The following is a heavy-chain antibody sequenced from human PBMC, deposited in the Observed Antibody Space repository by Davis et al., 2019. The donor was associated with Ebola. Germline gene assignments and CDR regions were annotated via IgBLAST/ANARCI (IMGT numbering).Heavy chain of an antibody. V-gene: IGHV3-30*03. CDR3: ARVGPSILYGDDWFDP. Sequence: GESLKISCAASGFTFSSYGMHWVRQAPGKGLEWVAVISYDGSNKYYADSVKGRFTISRDNAKNSLYLQMNSLRDEDTAVYYCARVGPSILYGDDWFDPWGQGTLVTVSS. CDR2: ISYDGSNK. J-gene: IGHJ5*02. D-gene: IGHD4-17*01. CDR1: GFTFSSYG.